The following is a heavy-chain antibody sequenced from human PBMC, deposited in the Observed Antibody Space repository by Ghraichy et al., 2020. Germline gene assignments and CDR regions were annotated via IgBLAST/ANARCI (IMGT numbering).Heavy chain of an antibody. V-gene: IGHV3-74*01. Sequence: GALRLSCAASGFTFSSYWMHWVRQAPGKGLVWVSRINSDGSSTNYADSVKGRFTISRDNAKNTLYLQMNSLRAEDTAVYYCVRDRSGYYPDYWGQGTLVTVSS. J-gene: IGHJ4*02. CDR3: VRDRSGYYPDY. CDR1: GFTFSSYW. D-gene: IGHD3-3*01. CDR2: INSDGSST.